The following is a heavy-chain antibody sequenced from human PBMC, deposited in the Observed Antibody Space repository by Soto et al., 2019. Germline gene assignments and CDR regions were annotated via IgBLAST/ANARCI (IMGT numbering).Heavy chain of an antibody. V-gene: IGHV1-2*02. CDR2: VHPDSGGT. J-gene: IGHJ4*01. CDR1: GYIFTDHL. Sequence: ASVKVSCKTSGYIFTDHLIHWVRQSPGQGLQWVGWVHPDSGGTNVAQAFQDRVTMTADTSITTAYMDLARLRPDDTAIFYCARGDQGLFPVSGIYFYFDHWG. D-gene: IGHD3-22*01. CDR3: ARGDQGLFPVSGIYFYFDH.